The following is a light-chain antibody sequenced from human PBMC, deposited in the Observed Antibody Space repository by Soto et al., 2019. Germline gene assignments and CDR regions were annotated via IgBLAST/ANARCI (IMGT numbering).Light chain of an antibody. Sequence: QLVLTQSPSASASLGASVKLTCTLSSGHSSYAIAWHQQQPEKGPRYLMKLNSDGSHSKGDGIPDRFSVSSSGAERYLTISSLQSEDEADYYCQTWDTGIQVFGGGTKLTVL. CDR1: SGHSSYA. J-gene: IGLJ2*01. CDR2: LNSDGSH. CDR3: QTWDTGIQV. V-gene: IGLV4-69*01.